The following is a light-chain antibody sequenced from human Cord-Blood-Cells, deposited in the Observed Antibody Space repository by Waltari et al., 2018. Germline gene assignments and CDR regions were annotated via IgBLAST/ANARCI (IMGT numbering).Light chain of an antibody. V-gene: IGKV1-39*01. Sequence: SSLSASVGDRVTITCRASQSISSYLNWYQQKPGKAPKLLIYAASSLQSGVPSRFSGSGSGTDFTLTISSLQPEDFATYYCQQSYSTLVTFGGGTKVEIK. CDR3: QQSYSTLVT. J-gene: IGKJ4*01. CDR1: QSISSY. CDR2: AAS.